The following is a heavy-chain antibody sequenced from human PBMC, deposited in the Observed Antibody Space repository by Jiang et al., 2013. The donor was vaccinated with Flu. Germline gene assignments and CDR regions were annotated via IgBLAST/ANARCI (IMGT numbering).Heavy chain of an antibody. V-gene: IGHV3-23*04. Sequence: QLVESGGGLIQPGGSLRLSCAASGFSFSRLAMGWVRQAPGKGLEWVSSINDGGRTTYYADSVKGRFTISRDNSKSTLYLQMNSLRAEDTAVYYCAKDAERRSGWYYFDYWGQGTLVTVSS. J-gene: IGHJ4*02. CDR1: GFSFSRLA. CDR2: INDGGRTT. D-gene: IGHD6-19*01. CDR3: AKDAERRSGWYYFDY.